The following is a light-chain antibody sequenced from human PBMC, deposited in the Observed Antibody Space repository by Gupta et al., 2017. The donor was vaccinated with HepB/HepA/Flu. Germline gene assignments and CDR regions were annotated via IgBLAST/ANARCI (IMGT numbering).Light chain of an antibody. Sequence: TVFTQSPSTLSCSPGERATLSCRASQSVSSDVAWHQQKPGQSPRLLIYDASNRANGPPARIGGSAFAADFTLISSIREYDDSAVYCCQRRNNWPSTFGQGTKLEIK. CDR3: QRRNNWPST. V-gene: IGKV3-11*01. CDR2: DAS. J-gene: IGKJ2*01. CDR1: QSVSSD.